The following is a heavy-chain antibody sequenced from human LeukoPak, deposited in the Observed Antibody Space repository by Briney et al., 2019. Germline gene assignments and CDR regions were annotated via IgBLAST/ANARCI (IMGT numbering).Heavy chain of an antibody. CDR2: ISGSGTNT. CDR3: ARDSQWLGFDY. D-gene: IGHD6-19*01. Sequence: GGSLRLSCAASGFTFRSYAMSWVRQAPGKGLEWVSSISGSGTNTDYADSVKGRFTISRDNSKNMVYLQLNSLRAEDTAVYYCARDSQWLGFDYWGQGTLVTVSS. V-gene: IGHV3-23*01. CDR1: GFTFRSYA. J-gene: IGHJ4*02.